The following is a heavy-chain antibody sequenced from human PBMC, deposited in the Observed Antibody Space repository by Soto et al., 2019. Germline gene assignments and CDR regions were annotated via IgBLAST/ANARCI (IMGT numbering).Heavy chain of an antibody. CDR3: ARESEDLTSNFDP. D-gene: IGHD1-7*01. J-gene: IGHJ5*02. V-gene: IGHV3-21*06. CDR2: ISSTTNYI. CDR1: GFTFPRYS. Sequence: GSLRLSCAASGFTFPRYSMNWVRQAPGKGLEWVSSISSTTNYIYYGDSMKGRFTISRDNAKNSLYLEMNSLRAEDTAVYYCARESEDLTSNFDPWGPGTLVTVSS.